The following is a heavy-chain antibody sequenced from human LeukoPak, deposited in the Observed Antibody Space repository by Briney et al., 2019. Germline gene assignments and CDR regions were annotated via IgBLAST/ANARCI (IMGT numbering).Heavy chain of an antibody. V-gene: IGHV3-21*01. Sequence: GGSLRLSCAASGFTFSTYSMNWVRQAPGKGLEWVSYISSSTTYIYYADSVKGRFTISRDNAKNSLYLQMNSLRADDTAVYYCARDSSGRAVPGLRQHYGLDVWGQGTTVTVSS. J-gene: IGHJ6*02. CDR3: ARDSSGRAVPGLRQHYGLDV. CDR2: ISSSTTYI. D-gene: IGHD6-13*01. CDR1: GFTFSTYS.